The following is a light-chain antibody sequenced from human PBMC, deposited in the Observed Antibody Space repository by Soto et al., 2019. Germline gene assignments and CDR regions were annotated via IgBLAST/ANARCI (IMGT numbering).Light chain of an antibody. Sequence: EIVMTQSPATLSVSPGDRATLSCRASQSVSSNLAWYQQRPGQAPRLLIYGASTRATGIPARFSGSGSGTDFSLTISSLEPEDVAVYYCQQRSQWPPMTFGQGTRLEIK. CDR1: QSVSSN. CDR2: GAS. J-gene: IGKJ5*01. CDR3: QQRSQWPPMT. V-gene: IGKV3-15*01.